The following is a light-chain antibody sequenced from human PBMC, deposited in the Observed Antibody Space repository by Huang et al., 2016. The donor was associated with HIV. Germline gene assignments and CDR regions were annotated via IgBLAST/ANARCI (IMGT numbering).Light chain of an antibody. Sequence: QFTQSPPSLSASVGDTIIISCRASQDIGTSLAWYQQKTGRAPKLLISGASTLQTGVPSRFSGDSAGTFCTLFITGLQPEEFATYYCQQRHTYPITFGQGTRLDIK. CDR3: QQRHTYPIT. J-gene: IGKJ5*01. CDR1: QDIGTS. CDR2: GAS. V-gene: IGKV1-13*02.